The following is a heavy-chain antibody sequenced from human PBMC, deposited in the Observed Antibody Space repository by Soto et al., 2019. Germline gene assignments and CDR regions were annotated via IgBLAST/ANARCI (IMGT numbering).Heavy chain of an antibody. CDR2: ISSSSSTI. V-gene: IGHV3-48*02. CDR1: GFTFSSYS. D-gene: IGHD7-27*01. Sequence: EVQLVESGGGLVQPGGSLRLSCAASGFTFSSYSMNWVRQAPGKGLEWVSYISSSSSTIYYADSVKGRFTISRDNAKNSLYLQMNSLRDEDAAVYYCAREGPNWGGYGMDGWGQGTTVTVSS. CDR3: AREGPNWGGYGMDG. J-gene: IGHJ6*02.